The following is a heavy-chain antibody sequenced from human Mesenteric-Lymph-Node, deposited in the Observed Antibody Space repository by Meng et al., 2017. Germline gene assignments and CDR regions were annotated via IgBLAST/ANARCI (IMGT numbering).Heavy chain of an antibody. D-gene: IGHD3-10*01. J-gene: IGHJ4*02. Sequence: SGPTLVKPTQTLTLTCTFSGFSLSTSGMRVSWIRQPPGKALEWLARIDWDDDKFDSTSLKTRLTISKDTSKNQVVLTMTNMDPVDTATYYCARQRLGVYYFDYWGQGTLVTVSS. CDR1: GFSLSTSGMR. V-gene: IGHV2-70*04. CDR2: IDWDDDK. CDR3: ARQRLGVYYFDY.